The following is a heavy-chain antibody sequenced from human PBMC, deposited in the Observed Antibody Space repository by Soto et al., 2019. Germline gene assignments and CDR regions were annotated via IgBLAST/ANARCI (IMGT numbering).Heavy chain of an antibody. V-gene: IGHV3-15*01. CDR2: IKSKTDGGTT. CDR1: GFTFSNAW. Sequence: GGSLRLSCAASGFTFSNAWMSWVRQAPGKGLEWVGRIKSKTDGGTTDYAAPVKGRFTISRDDSKNTLYLQMNSLKTEDTAVYYCTTDNLGLIWFGELSLDYGMDVWGQGTTVTVSS. D-gene: IGHD3-10*01. CDR3: TTDNLGLIWFGELSLDYGMDV. J-gene: IGHJ6*02.